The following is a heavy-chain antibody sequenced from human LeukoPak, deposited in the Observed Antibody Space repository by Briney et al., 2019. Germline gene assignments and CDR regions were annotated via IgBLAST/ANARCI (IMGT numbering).Heavy chain of an antibody. CDR3: ARGYCSGGSCYFDY. V-gene: IGHV3-48*03. Sequence: PGGSLRLSCAASGFTFSNYEMNWVRPAPGKGLEWVSYISSSGSTTYYADSVKGRFTISRDNAKNSPYLQMNSLRAEDTAVYYCARGYCSGGSCYFDYWGQGTLVTVSS. CDR2: ISSSGSTT. J-gene: IGHJ4*02. D-gene: IGHD2-15*01. CDR1: GFTFSNYE.